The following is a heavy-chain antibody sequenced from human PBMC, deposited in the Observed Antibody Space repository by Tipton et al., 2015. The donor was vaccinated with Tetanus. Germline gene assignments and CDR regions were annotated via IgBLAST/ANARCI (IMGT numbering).Heavy chain of an antibody. CDR2: IYPGDSDT. V-gene: IGHV5-51*01. J-gene: IGHJ4*02. D-gene: IGHD6-19*01. CDR1: GYSFTSYW. CDR3: ARRPGAAVAGKGFNY. Sequence: QSGPEVKKPGESLKISCKGSGYSFTSYWIGWVRQMPGKGLEWMGIIYPGDSDTRYSPSFQGQVTISADKSISTAYLQWSSLKASDTAMYYCARRPGAAVAGKGFNYWGQGTLVTVSS.